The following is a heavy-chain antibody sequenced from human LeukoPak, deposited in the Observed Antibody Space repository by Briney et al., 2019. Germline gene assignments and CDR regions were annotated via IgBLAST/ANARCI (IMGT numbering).Heavy chain of an antibody. CDR1: GGSISSSSYY. J-gene: IGHJ4*02. CDR3: ASPYYDILTGYYGAPDY. CDR2: IYYSGST. V-gene: IGHV4-39*01. Sequence: SETLSLTCTVSGGSISSSSYYWGWIRQPPGKGLEWIGSIYYSGSTYYNPSLKSRVTISVDTSKNQFSLKLSSVTAADTAVYYCASPYYDILTGYYGAPDYWGQGTLVTVSS. D-gene: IGHD3-9*01.